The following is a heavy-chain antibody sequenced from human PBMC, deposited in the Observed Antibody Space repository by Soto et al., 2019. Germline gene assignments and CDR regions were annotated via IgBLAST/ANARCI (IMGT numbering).Heavy chain of an antibody. CDR2: ISGSGGST. D-gene: IGHD5-18*01. CDR3: AKDRLGGYAGYYYYGMDV. CDR1: GFTFSSYA. J-gene: IGHJ6*02. Sequence: GGSLRLSCAASGFTFSSYAMSWVRQAPGKGLEWVSAISGSGGSTYYADSVKGRFTISRDNSKNTLYLQMNSLRAEDTAVYYCAKDRLGGYAGYYYYGMDVWGQGTTVTVSS. V-gene: IGHV3-23*01.